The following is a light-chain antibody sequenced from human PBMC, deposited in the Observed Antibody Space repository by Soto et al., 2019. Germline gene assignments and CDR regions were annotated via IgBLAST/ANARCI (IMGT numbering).Light chain of an antibody. CDR3: AAWDDSLQSWV. V-gene: IGLV1-44*01. J-gene: IGLJ3*02. CDR1: NSNIGSHT. Sequence: QSALTQPPSASGTPGQRVTISCSGSNSNIGSHTVNWYQQLPGTAPKLLIYTDNQRPSGVPDRFSDSKSGTSASLAISGLQSEDEADYYCAAWDDSLQSWVFGGGTQLTVL. CDR2: TDN.